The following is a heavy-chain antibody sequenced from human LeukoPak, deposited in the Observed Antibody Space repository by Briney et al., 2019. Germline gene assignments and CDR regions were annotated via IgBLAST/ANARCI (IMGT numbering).Heavy chain of an antibody. J-gene: IGHJ4*02. CDR3: AKPPYNWNYMIYFHFDY. Sequence: GGSLRLSCEASGFIFSSYWMSWVRQAPGKGLEWVANIKQDGSERYYVDSVKGRFTISRDNSKNTLYLQMNSLRAEDTAVYYCAKPPYNWNYMIYFHFDYWGQGTLVTVSS. D-gene: IGHD1-7*01. CDR1: GFIFSSYW. V-gene: IGHV3-7*03. CDR2: IKQDGSER.